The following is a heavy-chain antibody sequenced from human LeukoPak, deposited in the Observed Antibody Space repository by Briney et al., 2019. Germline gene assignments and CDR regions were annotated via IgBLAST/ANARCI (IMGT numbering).Heavy chain of an antibody. D-gene: IGHD3-22*01. J-gene: IGHJ4*02. Sequence: PSETLSLTCAVYGGSFSGYYWSWIRQPPGKGLEWIGEINHSGSTNYNPSLKSRVTISVDTSKNQFSPKLSSVTAADTAVYYCAREGKWLPAHWGQGTLVTVSS. CDR2: INHSGST. CDR3: AREGKWLPAH. CDR1: GGSFSGYY. V-gene: IGHV4-34*01.